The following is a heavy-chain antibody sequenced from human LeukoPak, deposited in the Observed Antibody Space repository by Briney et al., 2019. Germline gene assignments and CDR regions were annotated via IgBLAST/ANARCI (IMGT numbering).Heavy chain of an antibody. Sequence: PGGSLRLSCAASGFIFSSYAMSWVRQAPGKGLEWVSAIGHSGGSTYYADSVKGRFTISRDNSKNTLYLQMTSLTAEDTGVYYCARGRLNSGWYGIVYWGQGTLVTVSS. J-gene: IGHJ4*02. V-gene: IGHV3-23*01. CDR3: ARGRLNSGWYGIVY. CDR1: GFIFSSYA. D-gene: IGHD6-19*01. CDR2: IGHSGGST.